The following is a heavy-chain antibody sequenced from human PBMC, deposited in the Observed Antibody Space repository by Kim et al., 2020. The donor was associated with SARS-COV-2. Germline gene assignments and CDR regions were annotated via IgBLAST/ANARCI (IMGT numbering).Heavy chain of an antibody. CDR3: AKESGSSWYSYYYYYGMDV. D-gene: IGHD6-13*01. Sequence: GRFTISRDNSKNTLYLQMNSLRAEDTAVYYCAKESGSSWYSYYYYYGMDVWGKGTTVTVSS. V-gene: IGHV3-23*01. J-gene: IGHJ6*04.